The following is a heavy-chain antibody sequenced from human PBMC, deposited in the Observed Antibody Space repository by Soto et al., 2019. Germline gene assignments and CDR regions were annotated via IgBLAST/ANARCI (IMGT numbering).Heavy chain of an antibody. CDR1: GDSVSSNSAA. Sequence: SQTLSLTCVISGDSVSSNSAAWNWIRQSPSRGLEWLGRTYYRSKWYNDYAVSVKSRITINPDTSKNQFSLQLNSVTPEDTAVYYCARDALEYSSSSWDYYYGMDVWGQGTTVTVSS. V-gene: IGHV6-1*01. J-gene: IGHJ6*02. CDR3: ARDALEYSSSSWDYYYGMDV. D-gene: IGHD6-6*01. CDR2: TYYRSKWYN.